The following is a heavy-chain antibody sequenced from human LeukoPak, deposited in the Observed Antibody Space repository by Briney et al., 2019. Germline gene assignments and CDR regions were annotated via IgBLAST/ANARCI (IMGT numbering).Heavy chain of an antibody. J-gene: IGHJ4*02. Sequence: PGGSLRLSCAASGFTVSSSYMSWVRQAPGKGLEWVSVIYSGGSGSTYYADSVKGRFTISRDNSKNTLNLQMNSLRAEDTAVYYCAKPQYSWGQGTLVTVSS. D-gene: IGHD5-12*01. CDR2: IYSGGSGST. CDR3: AKPQYS. V-gene: IGHV3-53*01. CDR1: GFTVSSSY.